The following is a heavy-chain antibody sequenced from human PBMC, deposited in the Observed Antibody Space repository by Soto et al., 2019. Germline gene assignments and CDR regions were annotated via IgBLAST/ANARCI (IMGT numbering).Heavy chain of an antibody. V-gene: IGHV3-33*01. D-gene: IGHD1-26*01. CDR2: IWYDGSNK. CDR3: AREATRERLFDY. Sequence: QVQLVESGGGVVQPGRSLRLSCAASGFTFSSYGMHWVRQAPGKGLEWVAVIWYDGSNKYYADSVKGRFTISRDNSKNTLYLQMNSLRAEDTAVYYCAREATRERLFDYWGQGTLVTVSS. J-gene: IGHJ4*02. CDR1: GFTFSSYG.